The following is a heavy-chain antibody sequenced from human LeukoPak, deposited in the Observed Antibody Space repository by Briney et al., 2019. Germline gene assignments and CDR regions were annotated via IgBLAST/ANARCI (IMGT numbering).Heavy chain of an antibody. J-gene: IGHJ4*02. D-gene: IGHD3-22*01. CDR1: GYTFTSYY. CDR3: ARDPPYYDSSGYDPSVDY. V-gene: IGHV1-46*01. Sequence: GASVKVSCKASGYTFTSYYMHWVRQAPGQGLEWMGIINPSGGSTSYAQKFQGRVTMTRDTSISTAYMELSRLRSDDTAVYYCARDPPYYDSSGYDPSVDYWGQGTLVTVSS. CDR2: INPSGGST.